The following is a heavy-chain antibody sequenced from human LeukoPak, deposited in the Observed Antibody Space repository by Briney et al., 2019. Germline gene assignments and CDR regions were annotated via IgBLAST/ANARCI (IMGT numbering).Heavy chain of an antibody. D-gene: IGHD2-15*01. CDR2: INPNSGGT. Sequence: GASVKVSCKASGYTFTGYYMHWVRQAPGQGLEWMGWINPNSGGTNYAQKFQGRVTMIRDTSISTAYMELSRLRSDDTAVYYCARVGCSGGSCYGYYFDYWGQGTLVTVSS. CDR1: GYTFTGYY. CDR3: ARVGCSGGSCYGYYFDY. V-gene: IGHV1-2*02. J-gene: IGHJ4*02.